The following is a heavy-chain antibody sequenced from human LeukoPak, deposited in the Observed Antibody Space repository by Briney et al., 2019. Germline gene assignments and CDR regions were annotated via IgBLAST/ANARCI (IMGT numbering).Heavy chain of an antibody. CDR2: INCSGGST. D-gene: IGHD3-22*01. CDR1: GFTFSSYC. Sequence: GGSLTLSCPASGFTFSSYCLNWVRQAPGKGLEWVAPINCSGGSTYYPYSVGGRFTIYRDNSKNTLDLQMTSLRDDDTAIYYCANIIDSRRKYGMDVWGQGTTVTVSS. CDR3: ANIIDSRRKYGMDV. V-gene: IGHV3-23*01. J-gene: IGHJ6*02.